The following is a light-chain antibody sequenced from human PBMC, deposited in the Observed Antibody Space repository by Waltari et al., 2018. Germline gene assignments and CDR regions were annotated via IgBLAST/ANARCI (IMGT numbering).Light chain of an antibody. J-gene: IGLJ3*02. V-gene: IGLV2-14*01. CDR3: NSYTGSNSWV. CDR1: NSHIGFYNY. CDR2: DVS. Sequence: QSALTQPASVSGSPGQSITIPCTGTNSHIGFYNYVSWYRQYPGKAPKLIIYDVSERPSGVSSRFSASKSGNTASLTISGLQADDEADYYCNSYTGSNSWVFGGGTKVTVL.